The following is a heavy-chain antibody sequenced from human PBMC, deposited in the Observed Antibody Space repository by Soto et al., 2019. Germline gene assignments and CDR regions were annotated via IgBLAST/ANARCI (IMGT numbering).Heavy chain of an antibody. CDR3: ASGLTYYDILTASLDV. Sequence: GASVKVSCKASGGTFSSYAISWARQAPGQGLEWMGGIIPIFGTANYAQKFQGRVTITADESTSTAYMELSSLRSEDTAVYYCASGLTYYDILTASLDVWGQGTTVTVSS. CDR2: IIPIFGTA. V-gene: IGHV1-69*13. D-gene: IGHD3-9*01. J-gene: IGHJ6*02. CDR1: GGTFSSYA.